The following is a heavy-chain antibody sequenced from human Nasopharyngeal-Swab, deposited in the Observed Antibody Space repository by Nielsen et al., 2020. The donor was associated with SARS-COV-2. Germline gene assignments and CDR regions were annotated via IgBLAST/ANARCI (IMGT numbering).Heavy chain of an antibody. Sequence: LRLSCTVSGGSISSYYWSWIRQPPGKGLEWIGYIYYSGSTNYNPSLKSRVTISVDTSKNQFSLKLSSVTAADTAVYYCARLEYYFDYWGQGTLVTVSS. V-gene: IGHV4-59*08. CDR1: GGSISSYY. CDR2: IYYSGST. CDR3: ARLEYYFDY. J-gene: IGHJ4*02.